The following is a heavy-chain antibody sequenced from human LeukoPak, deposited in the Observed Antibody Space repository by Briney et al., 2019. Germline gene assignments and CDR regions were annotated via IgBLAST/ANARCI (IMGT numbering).Heavy chain of an antibody. CDR2: IKSDGSFT. Sequence: GGSLRLSCAASGFTFSGYWMHWVRQAPGKGLVWVSCIKSDGSFTSIADSAKGRFTISRDNAKNTVYLQMNSLRAEDTAVYYCVRDNRSYNFDYWGQGTLVTVSS. CDR1: GFTFSGYW. D-gene: IGHD1-26*01. CDR3: VRDNRSYNFDY. V-gene: IGHV3-74*01. J-gene: IGHJ4*02.